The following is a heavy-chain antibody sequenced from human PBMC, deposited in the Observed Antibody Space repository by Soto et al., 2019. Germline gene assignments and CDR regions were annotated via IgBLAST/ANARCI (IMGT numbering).Heavy chain of an antibody. CDR3: AKEVFSSGYYYFDY. CDR2: ISWNSGSI. Sequence: GGSLRLSCAASGFTFDDYAMHWVRQAPGKGLEWVSGISWNSGSIGYADSVKGRFTISRDNAKNSLYLQMNSLRAEDTALYYCAKEVFSSGYYYFDYWGQGTLVTVSS. V-gene: IGHV3-9*01. D-gene: IGHD3-22*01. J-gene: IGHJ4*02. CDR1: GFTFDDYA.